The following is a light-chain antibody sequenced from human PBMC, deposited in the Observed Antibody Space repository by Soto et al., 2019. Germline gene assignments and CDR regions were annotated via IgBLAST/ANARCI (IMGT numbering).Light chain of an antibody. Sequence: EFVLTQSPGTLSLSPGERATLSCRASQTVRNNYLAWYQQKPGQAPRLLIYDASSRATGIPDRFSGGGYGTDFNINIRRLETEDFAVYYGKQFSSYPLTLGGGTKVDIK. CDR3: KQFSSYPLT. CDR2: DAS. J-gene: IGKJ4*01. V-gene: IGKV3-20*01. CDR1: QTVRNNY.